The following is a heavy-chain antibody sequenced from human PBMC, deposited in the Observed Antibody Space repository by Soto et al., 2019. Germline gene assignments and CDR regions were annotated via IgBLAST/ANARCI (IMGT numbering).Heavy chain of an antibody. D-gene: IGHD5-18*01. CDR3: AREERGYSYGYVDY. J-gene: IGHJ4*02. V-gene: IGHV4-31*03. CDR2: IYYSGST. CDR1: GGSISSGGYY. Sequence: TLSLTCTVSGGSISSGGYYWSWIRQHPGKGLEWIGYIYYSGSTYYNPSLKSRVTISVDTSKNQFSLKLSSVTAADTAVYYCAREERGYSYGYVDYWGQGTLVTVSS.